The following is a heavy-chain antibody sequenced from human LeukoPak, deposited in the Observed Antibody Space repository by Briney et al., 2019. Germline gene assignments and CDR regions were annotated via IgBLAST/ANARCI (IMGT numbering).Heavy chain of an antibody. V-gene: IGHV3-21*01. CDR2: ISSGSSYI. J-gene: IGHJ4*02. D-gene: IGHD3-22*01. CDR3: ARDRTSGRDYYDSSGFYYFDY. Sequence: GGSLRLSCAASGFTFSSYSMNWVRQAPGKGLEWVSSISSGSSYIYYADSVKGRFTISRDNAKNSLYLQMNSLRAEDTAVYYCARDRTSGRDYYDSSGFYYFDYWGQGTLVTVSS. CDR1: GFTFSSYS.